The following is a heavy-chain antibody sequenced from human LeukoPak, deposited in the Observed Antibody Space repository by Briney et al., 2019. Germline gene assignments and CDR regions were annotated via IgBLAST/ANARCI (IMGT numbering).Heavy chain of an antibody. CDR1: GFTFSSYS. CDR2: ISSSSSYI. CDR3: ARDYQVYYDILTGPRHFDY. D-gene: IGHD3-9*01. V-gene: IGHV3-21*01. J-gene: IGHJ4*02. Sequence: GGSLRLSCAASGFTFSSYSMNWVRQAPGKGLEWVSSISSSSSYIYYADSVKGRFTISRDNAKNSLYLQMNSLRAEGTAVYYCARDYQVYYDILTGPRHFDYWGQGTLVTVSS.